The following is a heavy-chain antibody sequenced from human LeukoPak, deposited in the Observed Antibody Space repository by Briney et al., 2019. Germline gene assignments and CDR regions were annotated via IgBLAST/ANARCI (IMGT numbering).Heavy chain of an antibody. Sequence: PSETLSLTCTVSGGSISSYYWGWIRQPPGKGLEWIGSIYYSGSTYYNPSLKSRVTISVDTSKNQFSLKLSSVTAADTAVYYCARQNYYGSGSYDYWGQGTLVTVSS. CDR3: ARQNYYGSGSYDY. V-gene: IGHV4-39*01. CDR1: GGSISSYY. D-gene: IGHD3-10*01. CDR2: IYYSGST. J-gene: IGHJ4*02.